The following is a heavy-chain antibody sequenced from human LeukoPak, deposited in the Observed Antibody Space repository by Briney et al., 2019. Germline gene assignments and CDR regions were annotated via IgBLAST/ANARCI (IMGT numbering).Heavy chain of an antibody. CDR3: AKDLIPYYDSSGSNIDY. V-gene: IGHV3-30*02. CDR1: GFTFSSYG. D-gene: IGHD3-22*01. CDR2: IRYDGSNE. J-gene: IGHJ4*02. Sequence: GGSLRLSCAASGFTFSSYGMHWVRQAPGKGLERVAFIRYDGSNEYYPDSVKGRFTISRDNSKNTLYLQMNSLRAEDTAVYYCAKDLIPYYDSSGSNIDYWGQGTLVTVSS.